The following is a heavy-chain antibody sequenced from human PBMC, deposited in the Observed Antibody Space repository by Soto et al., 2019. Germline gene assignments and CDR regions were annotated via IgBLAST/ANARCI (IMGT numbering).Heavy chain of an antibody. CDR3: ARATWNCSNGVCYHTGFDY. D-gene: IGHD2-8*01. Sequence: SETLSLTCAVSGYSISSGYYWGWIRQPPGKGLEWIGSIYHDGTTYFSPSLRSRITISIDTSKNQFSLRLSSVTAADTAVYYCARATWNCSNGVCYHTGFDYWGQGTLVTVSS. J-gene: IGHJ4*02. V-gene: IGHV4-38-2*01. CDR2: IYHDGTT. CDR1: GYSISSGYY.